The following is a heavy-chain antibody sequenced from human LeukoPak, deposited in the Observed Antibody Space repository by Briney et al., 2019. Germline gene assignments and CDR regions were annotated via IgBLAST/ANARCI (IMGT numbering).Heavy chain of an antibody. Sequence: PGGSLRLSCAASGFTFSSYAMHWVRQAPGKGLEWVAVISYDGSNKYYADSVKGRFTISRDNSKNTLYLQMNSLRAEDAAVYYCARDSTLVDYYGSGYINYWGQGTLVTVSS. D-gene: IGHD3-10*01. V-gene: IGHV3-30-3*01. CDR1: GFTFSSYA. CDR3: ARDSTLVDYYGSGYINY. J-gene: IGHJ4*02. CDR2: ISYDGSNK.